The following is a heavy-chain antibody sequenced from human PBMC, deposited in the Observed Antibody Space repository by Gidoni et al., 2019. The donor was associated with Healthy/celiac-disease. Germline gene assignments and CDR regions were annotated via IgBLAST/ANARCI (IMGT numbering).Heavy chain of an antibody. CDR1: TFGDYA. CDR2: IRSKAYGGTT. J-gene: IGHJ4*02. CDR3: TRDSLYYDSSGYYNTFFLDY. D-gene: IGHD3-22*01. Sequence: TFGDYAMSWFRQAPGKGLEWVGFIRSKAYGGTTEYAASVKGRFTISRDDSKSIAYLQMNSLKTEDTAVYYCTRDSLYYDSSGYYNTFFLDYWGQGTLVTVSS. V-gene: IGHV3-49*03.